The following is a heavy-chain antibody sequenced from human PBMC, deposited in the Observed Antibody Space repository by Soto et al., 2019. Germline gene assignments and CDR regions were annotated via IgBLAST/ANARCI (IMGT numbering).Heavy chain of an antibody. V-gene: IGHV4-39*07. Sequence: PSETLSLTCTVSGGSISSSSYYWGWIRXXXGKGLEXXXXXXXXXXXYXXPSXXXXXTMXLDTSXYQFSLRLSSVTAVDTAVYFCARVATTTLGGPIAYWGRGTLVTVSS. CDR2: XXXXXXX. CDR3: ARVATTTLGGPIAY. CDR1: GGSISSSSYY. J-gene: IGHJ4*02. D-gene: IGHD4-4*01.